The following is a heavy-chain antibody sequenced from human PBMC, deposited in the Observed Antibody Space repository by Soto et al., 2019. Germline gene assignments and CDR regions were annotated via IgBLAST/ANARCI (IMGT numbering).Heavy chain of an antibody. V-gene: IGHV1-69*13. J-gene: IGHJ3*02. CDR3: ARVARRDSFDI. CDR2: IIPIFGTA. Sequence: ASVKVSCKASGGTFSSYTISWVRQAPGQGLEWMGGIIPIFGTANYAQKFQGRVTITADESTSTAYMELSSLRSEDTAVYYCARVARRDSFDIWGQGTMVTVSS. CDR1: GGTFSSYT.